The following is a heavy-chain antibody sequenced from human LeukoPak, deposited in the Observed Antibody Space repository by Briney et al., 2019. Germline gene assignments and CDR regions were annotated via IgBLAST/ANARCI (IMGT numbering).Heavy chain of an antibody. V-gene: IGHV3-21*04. J-gene: IGHJ4*02. CDR3: ATDYGDYGGPGFDY. D-gene: IGHD4-17*01. Sequence: GGSLRLSCAASGFTFSSYSMNWVRQAPGKGLEWVSSISSSSSYIYYADSVKGRFTISRDNAKNSLYLQMNSLRAEDTALYYCATDYGDYGGPGFDYWGQGTLVTVSS. CDR2: ISSSSSYI. CDR1: GFTFSSYS.